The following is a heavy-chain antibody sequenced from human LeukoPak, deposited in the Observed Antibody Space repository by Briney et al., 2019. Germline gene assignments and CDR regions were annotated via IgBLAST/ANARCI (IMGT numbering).Heavy chain of an antibody. Sequence: GGSLRLSCAASGFTFDDYAMHWVRQAPGKGLEWVSGINWNSGSTGYADSVKGRFTISRDNAKNSLYLQMNSLRAGDTALYYCAKPRHTYYYDSSGYYFDYWGQGTLVTVSS. V-gene: IGHV3-9*01. CDR3: AKPRHTYYYDSSGYYFDY. J-gene: IGHJ4*02. D-gene: IGHD3-22*01. CDR2: INWNSGST. CDR1: GFTFDDYA.